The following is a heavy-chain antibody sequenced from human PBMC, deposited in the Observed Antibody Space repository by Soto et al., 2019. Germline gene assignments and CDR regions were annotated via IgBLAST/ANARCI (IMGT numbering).Heavy chain of an antibody. V-gene: IGHV4-61*08. CDR1: GGSISSGGYS. J-gene: IGHJ6*02. D-gene: IGHD3-3*01. CDR2: IYYSGST. Sequence: SETLSLTCAVSGGSISSGGYSWSWIRRPPGKGLEWIGYIYYSGSTNYNPSLKSRVTISVDTSKNQFSLKLSSVTAADTAVYYCARGDFWSGYYTDSYYYYGMDVWGQGTTVTVSS. CDR3: ARGDFWSGYYTDSYYYYGMDV.